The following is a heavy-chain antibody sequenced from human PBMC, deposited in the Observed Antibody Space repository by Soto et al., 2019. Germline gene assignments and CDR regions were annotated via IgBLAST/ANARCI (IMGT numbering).Heavy chain of an antibody. CDR1: GGSFSGYY. V-gene: IGHV4-34*01. J-gene: IGHJ4*02. CDR3: ARATSGGNYYQWQRLYYFDY. CDR2: INHSGST. D-gene: IGHD1-26*01. Sequence: PSETLSLTCAVYGGSFSGYYWSWIRQPPGKGLEWIGEINHSGSTNYNPSLKSRVTISVDTSKNQFSLKLSSVTAADTAVYYCARATSGGNYYQWQRLYYFDYWGQGTLVTVSS.